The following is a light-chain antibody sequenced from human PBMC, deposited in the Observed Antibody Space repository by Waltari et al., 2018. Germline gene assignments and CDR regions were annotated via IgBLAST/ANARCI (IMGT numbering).Light chain of an antibody. CDR3: QTGGHGTWV. CDR2: VNSDGSH. V-gene: IGLV4-69*01. CDR1: SGHRSNV. J-gene: IGLJ3*02. Sequence: QLVLTQSPSASASLGAPPKLTCTLSSGHRSNVIAWPQEQPGKGPRYVMKVNSDGSHSKGDEIPDRFSGSSSGAERYLTISSLQSEDEADYYCQTGGHGTWVFGGGTKLTVL.